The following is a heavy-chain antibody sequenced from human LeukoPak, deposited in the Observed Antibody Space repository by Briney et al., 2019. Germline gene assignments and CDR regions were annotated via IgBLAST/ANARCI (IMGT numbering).Heavy chain of an antibody. J-gene: IGHJ5*02. CDR1: GDSLISTYDYY. CDR3: ARLVPPGWFDP. CDR2: IYYSGST. Sequence: SETLSLTCTVSGDSLISTYDYYWVWIRQPPGRGLEWIGAIYYSGSTDYNPSLKSRVTISVDTSNNQFSLKLTSVTAADTAVYYCARLVPPGWFDPWGQGTLVTVSS. V-gene: IGHV4-39*01.